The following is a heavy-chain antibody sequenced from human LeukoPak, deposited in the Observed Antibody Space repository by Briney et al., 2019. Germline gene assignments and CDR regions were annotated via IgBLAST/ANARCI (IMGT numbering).Heavy chain of an antibody. Sequence: ASVKVSCKASGYTFTSYYMHWVRQAPGQGLEWMGIINPSGGSTSYAQKFQGRVTMTRDTSTSTVYMELSSLRSEDTAVYYCARGSETYYDILTGYYGLDYWGQGTLVTVSS. D-gene: IGHD3-9*01. V-gene: IGHV1-46*01. CDR3: ARGSETYYDILTGYYGLDY. J-gene: IGHJ4*02. CDR2: INPSGGST. CDR1: GYTFTSYY.